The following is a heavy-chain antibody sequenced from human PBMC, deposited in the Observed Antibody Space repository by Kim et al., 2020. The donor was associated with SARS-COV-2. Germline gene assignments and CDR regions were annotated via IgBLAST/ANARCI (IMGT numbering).Heavy chain of an antibody. V-gene: IGHV1-69*04. CDR1: GGTFSSYA. Sequence: SVKVSCKASGGTFSSYAISWVRQAPGQGLEWMGRIIPILGIANYAQKFQGRVTITADKSTSTAYMELSSLRSEDTAVYYCALRDVLRYFDWSNYGMDVWGQGTTVTVSS. J-gene: IGHJ6*02. D-gene: IGHD3-9*01. CDR3: ALRDVLRYFDWSNYGMDV. CDR2: IIPILGIA.